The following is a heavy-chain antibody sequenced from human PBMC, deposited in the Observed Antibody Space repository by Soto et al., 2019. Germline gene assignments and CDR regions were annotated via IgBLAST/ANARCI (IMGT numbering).Heavy chain of an antibody. D-gene: IGHD4-17*01. CDR3: ARYVKTTVKGAYYFYSYGMDV. J-gene: IGHJ6*02. CDR2: IIPIFGTA. Sequence: QVQLVQSGAEVKKPGSSVKVSCKASGGTFSSYAISWVRQAPGQGLEWMGGIIPIFGTANYSQKFQGRVTITADKSTSAAYMELSSLRSEDAAVYYCARYVKTTVKGAYYFYSYGMDVWGQVTTVTVSS. V-gene: IGHV1-69*06. CDR1: GGTFSSYA.